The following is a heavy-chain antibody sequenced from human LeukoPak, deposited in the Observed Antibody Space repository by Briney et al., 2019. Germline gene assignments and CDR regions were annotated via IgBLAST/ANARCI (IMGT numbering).Heavy chain of an antibody. CDR3: ARAMVRGVIIPPYYYYMDV. D-gene: IGHD3-10*01. V-gene: IGHV1-69*05. CDR2: IIPIFGTA. CDR1: GGTFISYA. J-gene: IGHJ6*03. Sequence: SVKVSCKASGGTFISYAISWLRQAPGQGLEWMGGIIPIFGTANYAQKFQGRVTITTDESTSTAYMELSSLRSEDTAVYYCARAMVRGVIIPPYYYYMDVWGKGTTVTVSS.